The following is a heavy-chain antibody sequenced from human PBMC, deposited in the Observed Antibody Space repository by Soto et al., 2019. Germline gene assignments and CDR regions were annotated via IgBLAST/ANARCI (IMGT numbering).Heavy chain of an antibody. CDR3: ARVMDFYCSSTSCYGSGWYFDL. CDR1: GYPFPSYG. V-gene: IGHV1-18*01. D-gene: IGHD2-2*01. Sequence: QVQLVQSGAGLKKPGASVKFSCKASGYPFPSYGITWVRQAPGQGLEGMGGISAYNGNTNYAQKLQGRVTMTTDTSTSTAYMELRSLRSDDTAVYYCARVMDFYCSSTSCYGSGWYFDLWGRGTLVTVSS. J-gene: IGHJ2*01. CDR2: ISAYNGNT.